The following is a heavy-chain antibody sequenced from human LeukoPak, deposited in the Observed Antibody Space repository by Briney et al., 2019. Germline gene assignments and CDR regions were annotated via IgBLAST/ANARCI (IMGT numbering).Heavy chain of an antibody. CDR2: INHSGST. V-gene: IGHV4-34*01. J-gene: IGHJ4*02. D-gene: IGHD3-22*01. CDR3: ARFYDSMDYFDY. Sequence: PSETLSLTCAVYGGSFSGYYWSWIRQPPGKGLEWIGEINHSGSTNYNPSLKSRVTISVDKSKNQFSLKLSSVTAADTAVYYCARFYDSMDYFDYWGQGTLVTVSS. CDR1: GGSFSGYY.